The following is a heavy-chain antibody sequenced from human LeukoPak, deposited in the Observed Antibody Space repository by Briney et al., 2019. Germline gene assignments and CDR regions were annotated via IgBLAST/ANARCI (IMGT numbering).Heavy chain of an antibody. D-gene: IGHD3/OR15-3a*01. J-gene: IGHJ4*02. V-gene: IGHV4-39*01. CDR2: SYYSGNT. CDR1: GGSVSGRTYY. CDR3: ARQTGSGLFILR. Sequence: PSETLSLTCTVSGGSVSGRTYYWGWIRQPPGKGLEGIAKSYYSGNTYYNASRTSQVSISKNKSKNRFTLKLTSVTAAGSAVYYCARQTGSGLFILRGGQGSLVSVCS.